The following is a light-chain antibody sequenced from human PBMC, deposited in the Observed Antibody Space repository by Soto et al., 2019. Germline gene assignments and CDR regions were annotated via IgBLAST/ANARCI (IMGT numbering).Light chain of an antibody. CDR2: GAS. Sequence: EIVWTQSPGTLSLSPGERATLSCRASQSVSSNYLAWYQQKPGQAPRLLIYGASIRAPGIPDRFSGSGYGTDFTLTIRRLEPEDFAVYYCQQYGNSLLTFGGGTKVEIK. CDR3: QQYGNSLLT. J-gene: IGKJ4*01. V-gene: IGKV3-20*01. CDR1: QSVSSNY.